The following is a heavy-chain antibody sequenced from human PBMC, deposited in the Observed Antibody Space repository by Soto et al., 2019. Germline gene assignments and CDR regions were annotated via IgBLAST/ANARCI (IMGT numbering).Heavy chain of an antibody. CDR1: GFTFSSYS. CDR2: ISSSSSTI. V-gene: IGHV3-48*01. J-gene: IGHJ4*02. Sequence: GGSLRLSCAASGFTFSSYSMNWVRQAPGKGLEWVSYISSSSSTIYYADSVKGRFTISRDNAKNSLYLQMNSLRAEDTAVYYCARGVAGLNDYWGQGTLVTVSS. D-gene: IGHD6-13*01. CDR3: ARGVAGLNDY.